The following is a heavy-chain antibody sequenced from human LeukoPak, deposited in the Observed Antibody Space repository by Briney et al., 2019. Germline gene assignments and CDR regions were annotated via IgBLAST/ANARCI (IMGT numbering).Heavy chain of an antibody. Sequence: GASVKVSCKASGGTFSSYAISWVRQAPGQGLEWMGRIIPILGIANYAQKFQGRVTITADKSTSTAYMELSSLRSEDTAVYYCARDRLRYYGSGPTWGPYSYGMAVWGQGTTVTVSS. CDR3: ARDRLRYYGSGPTWGPYSYGMAV. J-gene: IGHJ6*02. D-gene: IGHD3-10*01. CDR1: GGTFSSYA. V-gene: IGHV1-69*04. CDR2: IIPILGIA.